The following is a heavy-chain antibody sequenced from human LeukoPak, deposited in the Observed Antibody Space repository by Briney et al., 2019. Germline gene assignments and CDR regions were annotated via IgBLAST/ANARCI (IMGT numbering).Heavy chain of an antibody. J-gene: IGHJ6*02. CDR3: ARASTRIVGASYYYYGMDV. V-gene: IGHV3-7*01. Sequence: GGSLRLSCAASGFTFSSYWMSWVRQAPGKGLKWVANIKQDGSEKYYVDSVKGRFTISRDNAKNSLYLQMNSMRAEDTAVYYCARASTRIVGASYYYYGMDVWGQGTTVTVSS. CDR2: IKQDGSEK. D-gene: IGHD1-26*01. CDR1: GFTFSSYW.